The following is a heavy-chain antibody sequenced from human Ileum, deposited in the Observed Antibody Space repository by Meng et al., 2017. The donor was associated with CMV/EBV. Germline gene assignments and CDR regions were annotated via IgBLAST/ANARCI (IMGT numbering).Heavy chain of an antibody. V-gene: IGHV4-59*01. D-gene: IGHD3-16*01. CDR2: INYSGST. CDR3: ANSGGVLPRRSYFDY. Sequence: SETLSLTCTVSGGSISSYSWSWIRQPPGKGLEWIGYINYSGSTNYDPSLKSRVTISVDTSKNQFSLKLSSVTSADTAVYYCANSGGVLPRRSYFDYWGRGILVTVSS. CDR1: GGSISSYS. J-gene: IGHJ4*02.